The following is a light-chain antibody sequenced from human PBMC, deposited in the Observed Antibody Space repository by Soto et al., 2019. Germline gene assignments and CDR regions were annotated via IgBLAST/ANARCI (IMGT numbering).Light chain of an antibody. CDR2: WAS. V-gene: IGKV4-1*01. Sequence: DIVMTQSPDSLAVSLGERATINCKSSQSVLYSSNNKNYLAWYQQKPGQPPKLLIYWASTRESGVPDRFTGSGSGTDFTLAISSLQAEDVEVYYCQQYYGSPRAFGGGTKVDIK. CDR1: QSVLYSSNNKNY. J-gene: IGKJ4*01. CDR3: QQYYGSPRA.